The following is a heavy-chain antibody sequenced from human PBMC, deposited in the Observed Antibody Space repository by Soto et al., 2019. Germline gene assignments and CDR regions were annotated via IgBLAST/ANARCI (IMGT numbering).Heavy chain of an antibody. Sequence: GGSLRLSCAASGFTFSSYAVHWVRQAPDKGLEWVAVISYDGSNKFYVDSVKGRFTVSRDNSKNTVDLQMSGLRVDDTAVYYCARGFLVQQVALSFDYWGQGTLVTVSS. J-gene: IGHJ4*02. V-gene: IGHV3-30-3*01. D-gene: IGHD3-3*01. CDR1: GFTFSSYA. CDR2: ISYDGSNK. CDR3: ARGFLVQQVALSFDY.